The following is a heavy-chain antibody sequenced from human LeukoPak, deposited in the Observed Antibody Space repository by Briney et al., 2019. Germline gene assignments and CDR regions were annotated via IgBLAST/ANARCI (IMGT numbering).Heavy chain of an antibody. CDR1: GFTFSGYA. D-gene: IGHD1-7*01. Sequence: GGSLRLSCAASGFTFSGYAMDWVRQAPGKGLEWGAIISPDGSSKYHADSVKGRFTISRDTSKNTLYLQMNSLRAEDMALYYCVKDLTGTYALDIWGQGTMVTVSS. J-gene: IGHJ3*02. V-gene: IGHV3-30-3*02. CDR2: ISPDGSSK. CDR3: VKDLTGTYALDI.